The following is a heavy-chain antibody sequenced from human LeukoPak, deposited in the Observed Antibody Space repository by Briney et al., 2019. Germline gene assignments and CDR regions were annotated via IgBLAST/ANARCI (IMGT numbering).Heavy chain of an antibody. CDR1: GYSISSGYY. D-gene: IGHD1-26*01. CDR2: IYHSGST. Sequence: NSSETLSLTCAVSGYSISSGYYWGWIRQPPGKGLEWIGSIYHSGSTYYNPSLKSRVTISVDTSTNQFSLKLSSVTAADTAVYYCARGARPVGAKALAPGAVYFDYWGQGTLVTVSS. J-gene: IGHJ4*02. CDR3: ARGARPVGAKALAPGAVYFDY. V-gene: IGHV4-38-2*01.